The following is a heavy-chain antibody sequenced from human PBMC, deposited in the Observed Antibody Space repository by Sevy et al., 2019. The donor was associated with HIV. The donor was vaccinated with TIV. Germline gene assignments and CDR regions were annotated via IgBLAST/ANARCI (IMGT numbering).Heavy chain of an antibody. J-gene: IGHJ6*02. D-gene: IGHD3-16*01. CDR2: ISGSGGST. V-gene: IGHV3-23*01. Sequence: GGSLRLSCAASGFTFSSYAMSWVRQAPGKGLEWVSAISGSGGSTYYADSVKGRFTISRDNSKNTLYLQMNSLRAEDTAVYYCAKDLGSPRPYYYYAMDVWGQGTTVTVSS. CDR3: AKDLGSPRPYYYYAMDV. CDR1: GFTFSSYA.